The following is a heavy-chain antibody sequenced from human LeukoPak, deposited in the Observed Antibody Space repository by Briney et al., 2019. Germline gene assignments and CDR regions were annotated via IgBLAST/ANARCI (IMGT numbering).Heavy chain of an antibody. CDR2: IIPIFGAA. CDR1: GGTFSSYA. D-gene: IGHD2-2*01. V-gene: IGHV1-69*13. J-gene: IGHJ6*03. CDR3: ARENCSSTSCYVLYMDV. Sequence: SVKVSCKASGGTFSSYAISWVRQAPGQGLEWMGGIIPIFGAANYAQKFQGRVTITANESTSTAYMELSSLRSEDTAVYYCARENCSSTSCYVLYMDVWGKGTTVTVSS.